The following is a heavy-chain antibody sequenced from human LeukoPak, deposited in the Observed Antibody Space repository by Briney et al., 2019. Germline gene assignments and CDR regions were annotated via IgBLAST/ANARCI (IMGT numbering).Heavy chain of an antibody. Sequence: GASVKVSCKASGYTFTSYAMNWVRQAPGQGLEWMGWISAYNGNTNYAQKLQGRVTMTTDTSTSTAYMELSSLRSEDTAVYYCARGRQVLYSSSSLFDYWGQGTLVTVSS. J-gene: IGHJ4*02. CDR2: ISAYNGNT. V-gene: IGHV1-18*01. CDR1: GYTFTSYA. D-gene: IGHD6-6*01. CDR3: ARGRQVLYSSSSLFDY.